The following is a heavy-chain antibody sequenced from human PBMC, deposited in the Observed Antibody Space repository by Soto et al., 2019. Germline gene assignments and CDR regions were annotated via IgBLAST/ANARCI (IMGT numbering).Heavy chain of an antibody. D-gene: IGHD6-19*01. CDR1: GYTFTSDV. Sequence: ASVKGSCKASGYTFTSDVISWVRQAHGQGLEWMGWISAYNGNTNYAQKLQGRVTMTTDTSTSTAYMELRSLRSDDTAVYYCARDVLWAGTDNWFDPWGQGTLVTVSS. V-gene: IGHV1-18*01. CDR2: ISAYNGNT. J-gene: IGHJ5*02. CDR3: ARDVLWAGTDNWFDP.